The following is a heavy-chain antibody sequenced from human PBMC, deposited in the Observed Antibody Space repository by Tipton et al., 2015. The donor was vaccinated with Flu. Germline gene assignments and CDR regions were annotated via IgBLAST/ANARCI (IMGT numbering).Heavy chain of an antibody. CDR3: AKDPSGHYYDSSGYYY. Sequence: SLRLSCAASGFTFSSYAMSWVRQAPGKGLEWVSAISGSGGSTYYADPVKGRFTISRDNSKNTLYLQMNSLRAEDTAVYYCAKDPSGHYYDSSGYYYWGQGTLVTVSS. CDR1: GFTFSSYA. V-gene: IGHV3-23*01. CDR2: ISGSGGST. D-gene: IGHD3-22*01. J-gene: IGHJ4*02.